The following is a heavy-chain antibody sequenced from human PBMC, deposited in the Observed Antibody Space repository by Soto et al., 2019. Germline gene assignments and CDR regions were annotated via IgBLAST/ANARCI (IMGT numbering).Heavy chain of an antibody. J-gene: IGHJ4*02. CDR3: ASSLRFLEWSPLDY. Sequence: ASVKVSCKASGYTFTGYYMHWVRQAPGQGLEWMGWINPNSGGTNYAQKFQGWVTMTRDTSISTAYMEMSRLRSYDTAVYYCASSLRFLEWSPLDYWGQGTLVTVSS. CDR2: INPNSGGT. CDR1: GYTFTGYY. D-gene: IGHD3-3*01. V-gene: IGHV1-2*04.